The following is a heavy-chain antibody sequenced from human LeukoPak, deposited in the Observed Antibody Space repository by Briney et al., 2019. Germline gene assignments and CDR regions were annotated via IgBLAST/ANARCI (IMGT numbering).Heavy chain of an antibody. CDR1: GDSITSYY. D-gene: IGHD2-15*01. Sequence: SETLSLTCTVSGDSITSYYWYWFRQPPGKELEWIACIYYSGITYYNPSLKSRVTISLDTSKNHFSLRLSSVTAADTAVYYCAREGIGKKLGQWGQGNLVTVSS. CDR3: AREGIGKKLGQ. V-gene: IGHV4-59*12. J-gene: IGHJ4*02. CDR2: IYYSGIT.